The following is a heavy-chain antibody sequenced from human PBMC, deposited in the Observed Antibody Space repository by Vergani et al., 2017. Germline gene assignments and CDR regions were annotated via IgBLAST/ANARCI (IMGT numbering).Heavy chain of an antibody. V-gene: IGHV1-2*02. D-gene: IGHD2-2*01. CDR2: INPNSGGT. CDR3: ARVCTSSNRVYFDY. Sequence: QVQLVQSGAEVKKPGASVKVSCKAFGYNFTDSFMHWVRQAPGQGLEWMGWINPNSGGTNYAQKFQGRVTITRDTSISTAYMELSNLRSDDTAVYYCARVCTSSNRVYFDYWGQGTLVTVSS. CDR1: GYNFTDSF. J-gene: IGHJ4*02.